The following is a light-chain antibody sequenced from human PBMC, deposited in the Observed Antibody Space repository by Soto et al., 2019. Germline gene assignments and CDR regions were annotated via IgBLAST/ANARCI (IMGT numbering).Light chain of an antibody. V-gene: IGLV1-40*01. CDR1: SSNIGAGYD. J-gene: IGLJ2*01. CDR3: QSYDSSLSDPMDVV. CDR2: GNS. Sequence: QSVLTQPPSVSGAPGQRVTISCTGSSSNIGAGYDVHWYQQLPGTAPKLLIYGNSNRPSGVPDRFSGSKSGTSASLAITGLQPEDEADYYCQSYDSSLSDPMDVVYGGGTKLTVL.